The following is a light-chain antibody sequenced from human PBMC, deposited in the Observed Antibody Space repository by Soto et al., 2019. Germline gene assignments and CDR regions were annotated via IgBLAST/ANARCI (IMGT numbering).Light chain of an antibody. CDR3: QRYNNWPLT. Sequence: DIVMTQSPATLSVSPGEGATLPCRASQGVGSTLAWYQHKPGQTPSLLISDASTRATGVPVRFSGSGSGTEFTLTINSLQSEDFAVYYCQRYNNWPLTFGGGTKVDIK. CDR2: DAS. V-gene: IGKV3-15*01. J-gene: IGKJ4*01. CDR1: QGVGST.